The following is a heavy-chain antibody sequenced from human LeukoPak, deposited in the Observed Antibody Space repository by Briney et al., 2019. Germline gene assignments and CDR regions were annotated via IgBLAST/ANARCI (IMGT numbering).Heavy chain of an antibody. D-gene: IGHD1-26*01. CDR3: AKEGGELAYFDY. V-gene: IGHV3-48*03. CDR1: GFTFSSYE. CDR2: ISSSGSTT. J-gene: IGHJ4*02. Sequence: GGSLRLSCAVSGFTFSSYEMNWVRQAPGKGLEWISYISSSGSTTKYADSVKGRFTISRDNSKNTLYLQMNSLRAEDTAVYYCAKEGGELAYFDYWGQGTLVTVSS.